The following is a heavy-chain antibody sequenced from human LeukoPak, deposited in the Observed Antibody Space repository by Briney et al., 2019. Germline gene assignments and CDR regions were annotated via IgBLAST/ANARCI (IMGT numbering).Heavy chain of an antibody. D-gene: IGHD6-19*01. Sequence: GGSLRLSCAASGFTFSSYAMSWVRQAPGKGLEWVSAISGSGGSTYYADSVKGRFTISRDNSKNTLYLQMNSLRAEDTAVYYCARESDRIAVAGSGAFDIWGQGTMVTVSS. J-gene: IGHJ3*02. V-gene: IGHV3-23*01. CDR3: ARESDRIAVAGSGAFDI. CDR1: GFTFSSYA. CDR2: ISGSGGST.